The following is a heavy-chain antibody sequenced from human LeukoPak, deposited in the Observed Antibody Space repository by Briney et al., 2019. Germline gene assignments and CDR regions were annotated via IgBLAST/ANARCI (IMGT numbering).Heavy chain of an antibody. J-gene: IGHJ5*02. V-gene: IGHV3-23*01. D-gene: IGHD5-24*01. CDR1: GFTYSNYA. Sequence: SGGSLRLSCGASGFTYSNYAMNWVRQAPGKGLEWVSGISGSGGTTYYADSVKGRFTISRDNSKNTLYVQMNSLRVEDTAVYYCAKDQRATISTSNWFDPWGQGTLSPSPQ. CDR3: AKDQRATISTSNWFDP. CDR2: ISGSGGTT.